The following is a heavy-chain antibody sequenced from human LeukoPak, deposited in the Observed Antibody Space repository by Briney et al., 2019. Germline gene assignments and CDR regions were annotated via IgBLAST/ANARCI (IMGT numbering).Heavy chain of an antibody. V-gene: IGHV3-74*03. CDR1: GFTFKDYW. CDR2: INGDQSST. D-gene: IGHD1-7*01. J-gene: IGHJ4*02. CDR3: ARDRAEHNWTYHTLFDY. Sequence: PGGSLRLSCAASGFTFKDYWMHWIRQVPNKGLVWLSRINGDQSSTLYADSVKGRFTISRDNAKNTLYLQTNSLGAEDSAIYYCARDRAEHNWTYHTLFDYWGQGTPVTVSS.